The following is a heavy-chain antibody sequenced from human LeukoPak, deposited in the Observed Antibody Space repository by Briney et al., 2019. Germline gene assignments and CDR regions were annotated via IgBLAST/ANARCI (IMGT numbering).Heavy chain of an antibody. V-gene: IGHV3-23*01. J-gene: IGHJ4*02. D-gene: IGHD6-13*01. CDR3: AKLVDSSSWSPHDY. CDR1: GLTFSSYN. Sequence: GGSLRLSCAVSGLTFSSYNMNWVRQAPGKGLEWVSAISGSGGSTYYADSVKGRFTISRDNSKNTLYLQMNSLRAEDTAVYYCAKLVDSSSWSPHDYWGQGTLVTVSS. CDR2: ISGSGGST.